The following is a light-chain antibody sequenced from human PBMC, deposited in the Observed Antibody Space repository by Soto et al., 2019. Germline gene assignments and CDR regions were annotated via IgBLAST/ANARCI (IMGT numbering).Light chain of an antibody. Sequence: QSAQTQPASVSGSPGQSITISCTGTSSDVGGYNYVSWYQQHPGKAPKLMIYEVSNRPSGVSNRFSGSKSGNTASLTISGLQAEDEADYYCSSYTSSSTRVFGTGTKVNRP. V-gene: IGLV2-14*01. J-gene: IGLJ1*01. CDR3: SSYTSSSTRV. CDR2: EVS. CDR1: SSDVGGYNY.